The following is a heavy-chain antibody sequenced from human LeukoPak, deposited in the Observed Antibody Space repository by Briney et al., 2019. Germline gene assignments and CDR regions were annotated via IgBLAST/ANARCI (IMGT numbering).Heavy chain of an antibody. CDR3: ARGATSMDV. D-gene: IGHD1-26*01. Sequence: GGSLRLSCAASGFTFSSYSMNWVRQAPGKGLEWVSYISSSSSTIYYADSVKGRFTVSRDNAKNTLYLQMNSLRAEDTAVYYCARGATSMDVWGKGTTVTISS. CDR1: GFTFSSYS. CDR2: ISSSSSTI. V-gene: IGHV3-48*04. J-gene: IGHJ6*03.